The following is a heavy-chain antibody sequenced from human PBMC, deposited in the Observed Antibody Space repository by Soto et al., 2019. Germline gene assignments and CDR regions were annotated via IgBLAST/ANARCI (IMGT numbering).Heavy chain of an antibody. CDR1: GFTFSSYS. CDR3: ARVQYSSSYY. Sequence: PGGSLRLSSAASGFTFSSYSMNWVRQAPGKGLEWVSSISSSSSYLYYADSVKGRFTISRDNAKNSLYLQMNSLRAEDTAVYYCARVQYSSSYYWGQGTLVTVSS. J-gene: IGHJ4*02. D-gene: IGHD6-6*01. V-gene: IGHV3-21*01. CDR2: ISSSSSYL.